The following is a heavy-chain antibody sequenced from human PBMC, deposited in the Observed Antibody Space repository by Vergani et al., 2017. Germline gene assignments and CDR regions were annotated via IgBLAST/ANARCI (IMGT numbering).Heavy chain of an antibody. D-gene: IGHD4-11*01. Sequence: QVQLQQWGGGLLKPSETLSLTCVVNGGSFTSYHCTWIRQSPGEGLEWVGDIDHTGRPDYNPSLKSRLTMSVDKSRNQFSLTTTSVTATDTAIYFCARVNTGTYGHLSYYYYMDVWGQGTAVTVS. V-gene: IGHV4-34*01. CDR1: GGSFTSYH. J-gene: IGHJ6*03. CDR2: IDHTGRP. CDR3: ARVNTGTYGHLSYYYYMDV.